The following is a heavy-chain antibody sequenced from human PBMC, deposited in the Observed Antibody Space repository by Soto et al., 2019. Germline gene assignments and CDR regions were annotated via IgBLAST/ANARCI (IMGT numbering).Heavy chain of an antibody. D-gene: IGHD3-3*01. V-gene: IGHV3-30*18. CDR3: AKDVLRFLEWLAFYGMDV. J-gene: IGHJ6*02. Sequence: QVQLVESGGGVVQPVRSLRLSCAASGFTFSSYGMHWVRQAPGKGLEWVAVISYDGSNKYYADSVKGRFTISRDNSKNTLYLQMNSLRAEDTAVYYCAKDVLRFLEWLAFYGMDVWGQGTTVTVSS. CDR2: ISYDGSNK. CDR1: GFTFSSYG.